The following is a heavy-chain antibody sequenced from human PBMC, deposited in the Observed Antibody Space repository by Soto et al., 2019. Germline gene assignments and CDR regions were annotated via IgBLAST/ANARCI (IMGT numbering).Heavy chain of an antibody. CDR2: IKTKTDGGTT. CDR3: VYHYIIDY. CDR1: GFTFSNAW. J-gene: IGHJ4*02. Sequence: EVQLVESGGGLVKPGGSLRLSCAASGFTFSNAWMSWVRQAPGKGLEWVGRIKTKTDGGTTDYAAPVKGRFTISRDDSINALYLQMHSLRTQDTAVYYCVYHYIIDYLGQGTLVT. D-gene: IGHD3-22*01. V-gene: IGHV3-15*01.